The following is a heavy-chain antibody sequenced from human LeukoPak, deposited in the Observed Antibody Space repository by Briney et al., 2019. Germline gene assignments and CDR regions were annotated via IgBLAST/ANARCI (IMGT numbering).Heavy chain of an antibody. CDR3: ARHGSSGYYPGRFDY. CDR1: GDSISSSSYY. Sequence: SETLSLTRTVSGDSISSSSYYWGWIRQPPGTGLEWIGSIYYSGSVYYNSSLKSRVTISVDTSKSQFSLKLTSVTAADTAVYYCARHGSSGYYPGRFDYWGQGTLVTVSS. V-gene: IGHV4-39*01. CDR2: IYYSGSV. D-gene: IGHD3-22*01. J-gene: IGHJ4*02.